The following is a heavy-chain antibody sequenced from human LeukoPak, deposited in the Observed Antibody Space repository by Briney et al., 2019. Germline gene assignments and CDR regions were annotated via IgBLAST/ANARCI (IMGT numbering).Heavy chain of an antibody. V-gene: IGHV4-39*01. CDR1: GGSISSSTYY. CDR2: LYYSGST. CDR3: ARLGAAAESYGMDV. J-gene: IGHJ6*02. D-gene: IGHD6-13*01. Sequence: SETLSLTCSISGGSISSSTYYWGWIRQPPGKGLEWIGSLYYSGSTYYNPSLRVRVTIYVDTSKNQFSLRLSSVTAADTAMYYCARLGAAAESYGMDVWGQGTTVTVSS.